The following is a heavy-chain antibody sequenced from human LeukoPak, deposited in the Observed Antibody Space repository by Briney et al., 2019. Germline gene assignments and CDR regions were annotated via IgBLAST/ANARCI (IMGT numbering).Heavy chain of an antibody. J-gene: IGHJ4*02. V-gene: IGHV1-18*01. CDR1: GYTFTSYG. CDR2: ISAYNGNT. CDR3: ARDDILTGYYYPLDY. Sequence: ASVKVSCKASGYTFTSYGISWVRQAPGQGLEWMGWISAYNGNTIYAQKLQGRVTMTTDTSTSTAYMELRSLRSDDTAVYYCARDDILTGYYYPLDYWGQGTLVTVSS. D-gene: IGHD3-9*01.